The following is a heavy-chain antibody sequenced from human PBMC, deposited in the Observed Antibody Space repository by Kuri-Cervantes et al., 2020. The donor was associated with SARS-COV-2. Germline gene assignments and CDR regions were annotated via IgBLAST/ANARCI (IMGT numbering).Heavy chain of an antibody. CDR3: TRPIDFYSSGSYRAWFDP. D-gene: IGHD3-10*01. J-gene: IGHJ5*02. CDR1: GFTFSGSA. Sequence: GGSLRLSCVASGFTFSGSAMHWVRQASGKGLEWVGRIRSKANSYATAYAASVKGRFTISRDDSKNTAYLQMNSLKTEDTAVYYCTRPIDFYSSGSYRAWFDPWGQGTLVTVSS. V-gene: IGHV3-73*01. CDR2: IRSKANSYAT.